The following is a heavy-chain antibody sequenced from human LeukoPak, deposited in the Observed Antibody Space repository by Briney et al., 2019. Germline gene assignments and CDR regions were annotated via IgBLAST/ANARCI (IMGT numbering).Heavy chain of an antibody. Sequence: PGESLKISCKGSGYTFTTYWIAWVRQMPGKGLEWMGIIYPGDSDTRYNPPIQGQVTISVDKSVHTTRLQWSSLRASHTSFFYFARRANSYEAQDHSFDYWGQGSLVTVSS. D-gene: IGHD3-16*01. CDR2: IYPGDSDT. CDR3: ARRANSYEAQDHSFDY. V-gene: IGHV5-51*01. CDR1: GYTFTTYW. J-gene: IGHJ4*02.